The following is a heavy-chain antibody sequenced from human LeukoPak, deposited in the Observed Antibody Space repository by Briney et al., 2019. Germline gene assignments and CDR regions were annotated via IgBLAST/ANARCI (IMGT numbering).Heavy chain of an antibody. J-gene: IGHJ4*02. V-gene: IGHV4-31*03. Sequence: SETLSLTCTVSGGSISSGGYYWSWIRQHPGKGLEWIGYIYYSGSTYYNPSLKSRATISVDTSKNQFSLKLSSVTAADTAVYYCARGWNYCSSTSCLTGENFDYWGQGTLVTVSS. CDR3: ARGWNYCSSTSCLTGENFDY. CDR1: GGSISSGGYY. D-gene: IGHD2-2*01. CDR2: IYYSGST.